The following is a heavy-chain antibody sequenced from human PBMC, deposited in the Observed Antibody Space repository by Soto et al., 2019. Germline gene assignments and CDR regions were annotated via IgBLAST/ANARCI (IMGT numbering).Heavy chain of an antibody. Sequence: QVQLVQSGAGVKKPGASVKVSCKASGYSFTSYAISWVRQAPGQGLEWMGWISAYNGHTNYAQKLQGRVTMTTDTSTSTAYMELRSLTSDDTAVYSCARDLSIGLFDYWGQGTLVTVSS. D-gene: IGHD2-21*01. V-gene: IGHV1-18*01. CDR1: GYSFTSYA. CDR2: ISAYNGHT. CDR3: ARDLSIGLFDY. J-gene: IGHJ4*02.